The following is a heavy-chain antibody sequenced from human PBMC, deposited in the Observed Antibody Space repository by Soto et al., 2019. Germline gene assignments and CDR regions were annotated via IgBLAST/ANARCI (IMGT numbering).Heavy chain of an antibody. Sequence: PSETLSLTCSVSGASISSRDYYWGWIRQPPGKGLEWIGEIYHSGSTNYNPSLKSRVTISVDKSKNQFSLKLSSVTAADTAVYYCARDPGDYYFDYWGQGTLVTVSS. V-gene: IGHV4-39*07. CDR1: GASISSRDYY. J-gene: IGHJ4*02. CDR2: IYHSGST. CDR3: ARDPGDYYFDY. D-gene: IGHD1-26*01.